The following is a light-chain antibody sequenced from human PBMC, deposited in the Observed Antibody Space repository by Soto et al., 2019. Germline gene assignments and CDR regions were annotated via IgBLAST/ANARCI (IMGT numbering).Light chain of an antibody. V-gene: IGKV1-5*01. Sequence: DIQVTQAPSTLYASVGDRVIIACLASQTADKWVAWYQQKPGKAPNVLIYDASRLESRVPSRFSGSGSGTLLILTISNLQADDVATYYCQQYNGDPYTFGQGTKVEI. CDR1: QTADKW. CDR3: QQYNGDPYT. CDR2: DAS. J-gene: IGKJ2*01.